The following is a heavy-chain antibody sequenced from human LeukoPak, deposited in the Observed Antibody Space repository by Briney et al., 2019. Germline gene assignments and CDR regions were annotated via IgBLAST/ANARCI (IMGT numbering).Heavy chain of an antibody. J-gene: IGHJ4*02. CDR3: ARRYCSGGSCHSSLDY. D-gene: IGHD2-15*01. V-gene: IGHV4-59*08. CDR1: GGSISSYY. Sequence: SETLSLTCTVSGGSISSYYWSWIRQPPGKGLEWIGYIYYSGSTNYNPSLKSRVTISVDTSKNQFSLKLSSATAADTAVYYCARRYCSGGSCHSSLDYWGQGSLVTVSS. CDR2: IYYSGST.